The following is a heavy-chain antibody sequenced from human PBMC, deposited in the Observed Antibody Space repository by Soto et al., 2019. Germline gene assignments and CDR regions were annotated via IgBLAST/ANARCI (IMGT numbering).Heavy chain of an antibody. Sequence: QVQLVESGGGLARPGGSLRLSCAASGFTFSDYYMTWIRQAPGKGLEWVSYITGSSDYTNYADSVKGRFTISRDNVKNSLYLQMNSLRAEDTAVYYCAREYYYGMDVWGQGTTVTVSS. CDR1: GFTFSDYY. CDR2: ITGSSDYT. CDR3: AREYYYGMDV. V-gene: IGHV3-11*05. J-gene: IGHJ6*02.